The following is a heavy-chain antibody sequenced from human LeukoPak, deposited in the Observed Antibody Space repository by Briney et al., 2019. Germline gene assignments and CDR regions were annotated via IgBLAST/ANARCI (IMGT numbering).Heavy chain of an antibody. J-gene: IGHJ6*04. V-gene: IGHV3-21*01. CDR3: AELGITMIGGV. Sequence: PGGSVRLSCSASGFTYRSYSMNWVRQAPGKGLEWVSSISSSSTYIYYADSVKGRFTISRDNAKNSLYLQKNSLRAEDTAVYYCAELGITMIGGVWGKGTTVTISS. D-gene: IGHD3-10*02. CDR2: ISSSSTYI. CDR1: GFTYRSYS.